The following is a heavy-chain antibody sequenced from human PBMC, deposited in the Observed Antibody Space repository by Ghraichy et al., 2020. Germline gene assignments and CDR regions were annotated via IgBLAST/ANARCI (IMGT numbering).Heavy chain of an antibody. V-gene: IGHV4-59*01. CDR2: IHNSGST. Sequence: SETLSLTCTVSGASISSYFWSWIRQPPGKGLEWIGNIHNSGSTNYNPSLKSRVTISEDTSKNQLSLKMNSVTAADTAVYYCARDGYTNYYFDYWGQGTLVXVSS. D-gene: IGHD2-2*02. CDR3: ARDGYTNYYFDY. CDR1: GASISSYF. J-gene: IGHJ4*02.